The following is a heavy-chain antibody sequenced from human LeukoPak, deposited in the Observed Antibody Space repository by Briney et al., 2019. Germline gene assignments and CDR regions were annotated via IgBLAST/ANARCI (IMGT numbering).Heavy chain of an antibody. V-gene: IGHV3-15*01. CDR1: GFAFNDAW. D-gene: IGHD3-10*01. J-gene: IGHJ4*02. Sequence: KPGGSLRLSCAASGFAFNDAWMSWVRQAPGKGLEWVGRIKSKIDSETTDYAAPVKGRFTISRDDSKKTLYLQMNSLKTDDTAVYYCTTDLPYYYGSGSYATWGQGTLVTVSS. CDR3: TTDLPYYYGSGSYAT. CDR2: IKSKIDSETT.